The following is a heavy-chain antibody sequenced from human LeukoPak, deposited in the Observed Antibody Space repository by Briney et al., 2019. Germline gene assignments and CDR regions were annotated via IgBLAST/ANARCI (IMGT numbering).Heavy chain of an antibody. J-gene: IGHJ4*02. CDR1: GFTFSKYW. CDR3: ARGYSSSWLPYLASGYFDY. V-gene: IGHV4-4*07. Sequence: GSLRLSCAASGFTFSKYWMSWIRQPPGKGLEWIGRIYTSGSTNYNPSLKCRVTISVDTSKNQFSLKLSSVTAADTAVYYCARGYSSSWLPYLASGYFDYWGQGTLVIVSS. CDR2: IYTSGST. D-gene: IGHD6-13*01.